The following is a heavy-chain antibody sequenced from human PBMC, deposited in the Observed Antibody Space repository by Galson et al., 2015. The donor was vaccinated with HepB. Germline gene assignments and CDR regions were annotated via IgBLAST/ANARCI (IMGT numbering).Heavy chain of an antibody. CDR3: AKAPLPYSSGWYYFAY. J-gene: IGHJ4*02. CDR2: ISWNSGSI. CDR1: GFTFDDYA. Sequence: SLRLSCAASGFTFDDYAMHWVRQAPGKGLEWVSGISWNSGSIGYADSVKGRFTISRDNAKNSLYLQMNSLRAEDTALYYCAKAPLPYSSGWYYFAYWGQGTLVTVSS. V-gene: IGHV3-9*01. D-gene: IGHD6-19*01.